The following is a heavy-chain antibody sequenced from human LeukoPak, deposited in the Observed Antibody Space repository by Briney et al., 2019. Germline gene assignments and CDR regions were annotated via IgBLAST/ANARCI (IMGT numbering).Heavy chain of an antibody. J-gene: IGHJ4*02. D-gene: IGHD3-22*01. Sequence: SVKVSCTASGGTFSRFTISWVRQAPGQGFEWMGGITPIFGTANFAQKFQGRVSITADGSTSTAFMELSSLRSEDTAVYYCAREWGLESSGYYYAYWGQGTLVTVSS. V-gene: IGHV1-69*01. CDR1: GGTFSRFT. CDR3: AREWGLESSGYYYAY. CDR2: ITPIFGTA.